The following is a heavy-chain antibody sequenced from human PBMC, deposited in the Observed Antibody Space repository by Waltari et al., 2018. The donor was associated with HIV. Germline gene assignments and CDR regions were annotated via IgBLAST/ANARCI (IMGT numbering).Heavy chain of an antibody. CDR2: IYPGHSDT. D-gene: IGHD2-8*01. CDR3: ASIPRWGCTNGVCYAFYFDY. CDR1: GYGCTSSW. V-gene: IGHV5-51*03. J-gene: IGHJ4*02. Sequence: EVQLVQSGAEVNKPGESLKISGQGSGYGCTSSWIGRGGRMPGRAREWRGVIYPGHSDTRYSPSFQVHVTISADKSISTAYLQWSSLKASDTAMYYCASIPRWGCTNGVCYAFYFDYWGQGTLVTVSS.